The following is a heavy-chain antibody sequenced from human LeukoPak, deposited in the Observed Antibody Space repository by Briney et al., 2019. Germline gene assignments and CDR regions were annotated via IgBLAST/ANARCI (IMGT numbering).Heavy chain of an antibody. V-gene: IGHV4-38-2*01. CDR1: GYSISSGYY. Sequence: KSSETLSLTCAVSGYSISSGYYWGWIRQPPGKGLEWIGSIYHSGSTYYNPSLKSRVTISVDTSKNQFSLKLSSVTAADTAVYYCARQLWFLFYYFDYWGQGTLVTVSS. J-gene: IGHJ4*02. CDR3: ARQLWFLFYYFDY. CDR2: IYHSGST. D-gene: IGHD5-18*01.